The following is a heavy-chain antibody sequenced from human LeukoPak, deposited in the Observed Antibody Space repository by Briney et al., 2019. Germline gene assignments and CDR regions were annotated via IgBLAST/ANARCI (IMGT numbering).Heavy chain of an antibody. D-gene: IGHD6-13*01. V-gene: IGHV4-39*07. Sequence: PSETLSLTCTVSGGSISSSSFYWGWIRQPPGKGLEWIGEINHSGSTNYNPSLKSRVTISVDTSKNQFSLKLSSVTAADTAVYYCARVGDIAAAGSYYFDYWGQGTLVTVSS. J-gene: IGHJ4*02. CDR3: ARVGDIAAAGSYYFDY. CDR1: GGSISSSSFY. CDR2: INHSGST.